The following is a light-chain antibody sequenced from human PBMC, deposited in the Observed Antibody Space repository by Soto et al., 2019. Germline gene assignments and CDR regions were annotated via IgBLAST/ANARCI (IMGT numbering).Light chain of an antibody. CDR2: GAS. J-gene: IGKJ1*01. CDR3: QQYDSSPRT. Sequence: EIVLTQSPGTLSVSPGERATLSCRASQSIRNSYLAWYQQKPGQAPRLVMYGASSRATGISDRFSGSGSGADFTLTISSLEPEDFAVYYCQQYDSSPRTFGQGTKVEI. CDR1: QSIRNSY. V-gene: IGKV3-20*01.